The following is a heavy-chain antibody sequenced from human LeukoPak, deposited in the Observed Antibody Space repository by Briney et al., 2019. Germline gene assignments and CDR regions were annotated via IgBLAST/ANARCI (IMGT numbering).Heavy chain of an antibody. CDR3: ARHDFYSNYPHNWFDP. V-gene: IGHV4-38-2*01. CDR1: AYSISSGYY. Sequence: SETLSLTCAVSAYSISSGYYWGWIRQPPGKGLEWIGSFYHSGSTYYNPSLKSRVTISVDTSKNQFSLKLSSVTAAGTAVYYCARHDFYSNYPHNWFDPWGQGTLVTVSS. D-gene: IGHD4-11*01. J-gene: IGHJ5*02. CDR2: FYHSGST.